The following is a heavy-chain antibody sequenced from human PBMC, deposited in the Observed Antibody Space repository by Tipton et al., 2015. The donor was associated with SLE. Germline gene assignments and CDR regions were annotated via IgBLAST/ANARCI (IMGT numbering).Heavy chain of an antibody. Sequence: TLSLTCAVYGGSFSGYYWSWIRQPPGKGLEWIGEINHSGSTNYNPSLKSRVTISVDTSKNQFSLKLSSVTAADTAVYYCAGRGVRGVIITGVYWGQGTLVTVSS. D-gene: IGHD3-10*01. CDR3: AGRGVRGVIITGVY. CDR2: INHSGST. CDR1: GGSFSGYY. V-gene: IGHV4-34*01. J-gene: IGHJ4*02.